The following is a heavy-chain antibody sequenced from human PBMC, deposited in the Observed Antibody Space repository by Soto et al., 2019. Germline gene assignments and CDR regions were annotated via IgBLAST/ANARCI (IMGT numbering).Heavy chain of an antibody. D-gene: IGHD6-19*01. CDR1: GYTLTELS. CDR3: ATGFIAVAGYFDY. CDR2: FDPEDGET. Sequence: ASVHVSCTVSGYTLTELSIHRVRQAPGTGLEWMGGFDPEDGETIYAQKFQGRVTMTEDTSTDTAYMELSSLRSEDTAVYYCATGFIAVAGYFDYWGQGTLVTVSP. J-gene: IGHJ4*02. V-gene: IGHV1-24*01.